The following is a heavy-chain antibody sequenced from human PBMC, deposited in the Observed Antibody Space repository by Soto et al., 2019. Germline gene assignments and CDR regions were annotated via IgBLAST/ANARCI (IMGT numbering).Heavy chain of an antibody. D-gene: IGHD3-10*01. J-gene: IGHJ4*02. CDR2: IYYSGST. CDR3: ARHNYGSGSTYFDY. CDR1: GGSISSYY. V-gene: IGHV4-59*08. Sequence: QVQLQESGPGLVKPSETLSLTCTVSGGSISSYYWSWIRQPPGKGLEWIGYIYYSGSTNYNPSLKSRVTIPGDTSKNQFSLKLNSMTAADTAVYYCARHNYGSGSTYFDYWGQGTLVTVSS.